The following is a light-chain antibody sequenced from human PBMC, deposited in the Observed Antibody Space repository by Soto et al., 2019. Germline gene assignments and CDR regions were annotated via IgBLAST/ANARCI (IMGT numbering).Light chain of an antibody. Sequence: DIVMTQSPLSLPVTPGEPASISCRSSQSLLHSNGYYCLDWYLQKPWQSPQLLIYLGSNRASGVPDRFSGSGSGTDFTLKISRVEAEDVGVYYCMQALQTPVTFGGGTKVEIK. J-gene: IGKJ4*01. CDR2: LGS. CDR1: QSLLHSNGYYC. CDR3: MQALQTPVT. V-gene: IGKV2-28*01.